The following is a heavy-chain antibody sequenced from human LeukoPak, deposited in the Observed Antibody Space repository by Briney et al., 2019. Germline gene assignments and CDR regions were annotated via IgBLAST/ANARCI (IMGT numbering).Heavy chain of an antibody. CDR1: GDSITTTTYF. J-gene: IGHJ4*02. V-gene: IGHV4-39*01. Sequence: SETLSLTCTVSGDSITTTTYFWGWIRQPPGKGLEWIGSIYYSGSTYSSPSLKSRVTISVDTSKNQFSLKLNSVTAADTAVYYCARGVDYYDSSGTIDYWGQGTLVTVSS. CDR3: ARGVDYYDSSGTIDY. CDR2: IYYSGST. D-gene: IGHD3-22*01.